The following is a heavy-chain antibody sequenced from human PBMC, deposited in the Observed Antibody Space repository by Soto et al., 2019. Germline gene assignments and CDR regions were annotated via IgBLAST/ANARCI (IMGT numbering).Heavy chain of an antibody. CDR2: IIPVFGTA. CDR3: ARGDSGSYPAGN. J-gene: IGHJ4*02. D-gene: IGHD1-26*01. CDR1: GSTFSNHT. Sequence: QVQLVQSGAEMKKPGSSMKVSCKASGSTFSNHTISWVRQAPGQGLEWMGGIIPVFGTAHYAQKFQVRVTITADGSTSTAYMELRSLTSEDTAMYYCARGDSGSYPAGNWGQGTLVTVSS. V-gene: IGHV1-69*01.